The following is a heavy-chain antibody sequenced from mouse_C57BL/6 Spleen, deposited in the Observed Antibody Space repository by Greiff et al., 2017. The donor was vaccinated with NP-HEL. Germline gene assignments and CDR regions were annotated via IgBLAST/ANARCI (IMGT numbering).Heavy chain of an antibody. D-gene: IGHD1-1*01. CDR1: GFTFSDFY. CDR2: SRNKANDYTT. CDR3: ARRYYGYWYFDV. V-gene: IGHV7-1*01. J-gene: IGHJ1*03. Sequence: EVMLVESGGGLVQSGRSLRLSCATSGFTFSDFYMEWVRQAPGKGLEWIAASRNKANDYTTEYSASVKGRFIVSRDTSQSILYLQMNALRAEDTAIYYCARRYYGYWYFDVWGTGTTVTVSS.